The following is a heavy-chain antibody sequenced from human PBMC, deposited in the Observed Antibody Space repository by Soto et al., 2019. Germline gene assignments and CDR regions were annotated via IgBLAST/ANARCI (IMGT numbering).Heavy chain of an antibody. J-gene: IGHJ4*02. Sequence: GGSLRLSCAASGFTFDDYGMSWVRQAPGKGLEWVSGINWNGGSTGYADSVKGRFTISRDNAKNSLYLQMNSLRAEDTALYYCARAGGQLVQEYFDYWGQGTLVNVS. CDR3: ARAGGQLVQEYFDY. CDR2: INWNGGST. D-gene: IGHD6-13*01. CDR1: GFTFDDYG. V-gene: IGHV3-20*04.